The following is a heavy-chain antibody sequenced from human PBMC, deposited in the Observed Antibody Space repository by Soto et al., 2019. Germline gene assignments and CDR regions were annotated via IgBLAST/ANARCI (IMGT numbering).Heavy chain of an antibody. CDR3: ARHSYYDFWSGYYAKDYYGMDV. Sequence: PSETLSLTCTVSGGSISSSSYYWGWIRQPPGKGLEWIGSIYYSGSTYYNPSLKSRVTISVDTSKNQFSLKLSSVTAADTAVYYCARHSYYDFWSGYYAKDYYGMDVWGQGTTVTVSS. J-gene: IGHJ6*02. CDR1: GGSISSSSYY. D-gene: IGHD3-3*01. V-gene: IGHV4-39*01. CDR2: IYYSGST.